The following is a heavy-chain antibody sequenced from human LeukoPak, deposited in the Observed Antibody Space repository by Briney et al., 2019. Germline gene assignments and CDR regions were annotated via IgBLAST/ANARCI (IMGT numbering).Heavy chain of an antibody. CDR2: ISAYNGNT. V-gene: IGHV1-18*01. D-gene: IGHD6-19*01. CDR3: ARADVGYSSRWAAFDI. J-gene: IGHJ3*02. CDR1: GYTFTSYG. Sequence: ASVKVSCKASGYTFTSYGISWVRQAPGQGLEWMGWISAYNGNTNYAQKLQGRVTMTTDTSTSTAYMELRSLRSDDTAVYYSARADVGYSSRWAAFDIWGQVTMVTVSS.